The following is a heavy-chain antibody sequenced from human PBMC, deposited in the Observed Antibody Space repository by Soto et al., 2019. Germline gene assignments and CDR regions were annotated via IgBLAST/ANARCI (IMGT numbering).Heavy chain of an antibody. J-gene: IGHJ6*02. D-gene: IGHD7-27*01. CDR2: IYYSGNT. Sequence: SETLSLTCIVSGGSISSNDFYWSWIRQHPGKGLEWIGYIYYSGNTYYNPSLKSRVTILVDTSKNQFSLKVSSVTAADTAVYYCASDGDLARYYYYGMDVWGQGTTVTVSS. CDR3: ASDGDLARYYYYGMDV. V-gene: IGHV4-31*03. CDR1: GGSISSNDFY.